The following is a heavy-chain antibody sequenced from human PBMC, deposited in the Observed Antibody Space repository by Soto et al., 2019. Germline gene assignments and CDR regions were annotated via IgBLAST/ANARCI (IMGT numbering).Heavy chain of an antibody. CDR1: GGTFSSYA. D-gene: IGHD2-2*01. J-gene: IGHJ6*01. CDR3: ARSQGSSTSLETYYYYYYGMDV. Sequence: QVQLVQSGAEVKKPGSSVQVSCKASGGTFSSYAISWVRQAPGQGLEWLGGIIPISDTTNYAQKFQGRVTITADESTTTAYMELSSQRSEDTAVYYCARSQGSSTSLETYYYYYYGMDVWGQGTTVTVSS. V-gene: IGHV1-69*01. CDR2: IIPISDTT.